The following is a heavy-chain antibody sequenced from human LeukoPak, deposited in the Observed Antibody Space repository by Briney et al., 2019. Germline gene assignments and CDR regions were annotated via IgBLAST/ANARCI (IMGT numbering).Heavy chain of an antibody. CDR2: IYYSGST. J-gene: IGHJ4*02. V-gene: IGHV4-34*01. Sequence: PSETLSLTCAVYGGSFSGYYWSWIRQPPGKGLEWIGSIYYSGSTYYNPSLKSRVTISVDTSKNQFSLKLSSVTAADTAVYYCARQVWDSGYGLDYWGQGTLVTVSS. CDR1: GGSFSGYY. CDR3: ARQVWDSGYGLDY. D-gene: IGHD5-12*01.